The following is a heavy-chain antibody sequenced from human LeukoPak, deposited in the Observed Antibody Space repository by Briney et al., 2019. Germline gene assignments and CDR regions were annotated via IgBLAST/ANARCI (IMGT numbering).Heavy chain of an antibody. CDR2: IYHSGST. D-gene: IGHD2-15*01. V-gene: IGHV4-38-2*02. J-gene: IGHJ4*02. CDR1: GHSISSGYY. CDR3: ARVTGVVAALR. Sequence: PSETLSLTCTVSGHSISSGYYWGWIRQPPGKGLEWIGSIYHSGSTYYNPSLKSRVTISVDTSKNQFSLKLSSVTAADTAVYYCARVTGVVAALRWGQGTLVTVSS.